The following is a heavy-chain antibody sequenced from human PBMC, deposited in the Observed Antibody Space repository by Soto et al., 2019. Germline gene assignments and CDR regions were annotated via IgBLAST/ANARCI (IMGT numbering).Heavy chain of an antibody. CDR1: GGTFSSYT. CDR2: IIPILGIA. V-gene: IGHV1-69*04. J-gene: IGHJ6*03. CDR3: ARELSVTTFDYYYYYMDV. D-gene: IGHD4-4*01. Sequence: SVKVSCKASGGTFSSYTISWVRQAPGQGLERIGKIIPILGIANYAQKLQGRVTITADKSTSTAYMELSSLRSEDTAVYYCARELSVTTFDYYYYYMDVWGKGTTVTVSS.